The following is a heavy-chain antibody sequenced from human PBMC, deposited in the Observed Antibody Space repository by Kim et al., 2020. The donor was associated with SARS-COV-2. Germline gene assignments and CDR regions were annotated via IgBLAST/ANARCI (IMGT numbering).Heavy chain of an antibody. CDR2: ISSSSSYI. CDR3: ARDPSSSWEVHFDY. CDR1: GFTFSSYS. V-gene: IGHV3-21*04. J-gene: IGHJ4*02. Sequence: GGSLRLSCAASGFTFSSYSMNWVRQAPGKGLEWVSSISSSSSYIYYADSVKGRFTISRDNAKNSLYLQMNSLRAEDTAVYYCARDPSSSWEVHFDYWGQGTPVTVSS. D-gene: IGHD6-13*01.